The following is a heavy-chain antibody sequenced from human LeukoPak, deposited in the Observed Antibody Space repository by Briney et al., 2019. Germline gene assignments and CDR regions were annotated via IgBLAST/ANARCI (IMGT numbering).Heavy chain of an antibody. CDR3: ARGARSGYYFDY. CDR2: IIPIFGTA. Sequence: ASVKVSCKASGGTFSSYAISWVRQAPGQGLEWMGGIIPIFGTANYAQKFQGRVTITADESTSTAYMELSSLRSEDTAVYYCARGARSGYYFDYWGQGTLVTVSS. CDR1: GGTFSSYA. V-gene: IGHV1-69*13. D-gene: IGHD1-14*01. J-gene: IGHJ4*02.